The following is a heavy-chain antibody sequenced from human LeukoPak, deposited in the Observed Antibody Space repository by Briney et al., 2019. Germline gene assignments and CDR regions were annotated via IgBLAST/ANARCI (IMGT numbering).Heavy chain of an antibody. J-gene: IGHJ3*02. CDR2: ISGSGGST. D-gene: IGHD6-13*01. CDR1: EFTFGSYW. V-gene: IGHV3-23*01. Sequence: GGSLRLSCVASEFTFGSYWMSWVRQAPGKGLEWVSAISGSGGSTYYADSVKGRFTISRDNSKNTLYLQMNSLRAEDTAVYYCAKLSSSWYGVPDAFDIWGQGTMVTVSS. CDR3: AKLSSSWYGVPDAFDI.